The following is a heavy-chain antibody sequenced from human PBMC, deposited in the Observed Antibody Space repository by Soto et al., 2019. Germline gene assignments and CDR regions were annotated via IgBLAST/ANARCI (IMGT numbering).Heavy chain of an antibody. J-gene: IGHJ4*02. CDR3: AKDTGADY. CDR1: GFTFSSYG. Sequence: QVQLVESGGGVVQPGRSLRLSCAASGFTFSSYGMYWVRQAPGKGLEWVARISYDGSDQFYGDSVKGRFTISRDNSKNTLYLQMNSLRSKDTAVYYCAKDTGADYWGQGTVVTVSA. CDR2: ISYDGSDQ. D-gene: IGHD3-10*01. V-gene: IGHV3-30*18.